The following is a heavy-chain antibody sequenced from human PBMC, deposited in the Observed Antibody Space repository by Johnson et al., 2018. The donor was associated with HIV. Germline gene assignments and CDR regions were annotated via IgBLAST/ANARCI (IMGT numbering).Heavy chain of an antibody. CDR3: AKEKKTMVQGLGAFDI. J-gene: IGHJ3*02. D-gene: IGHD3-10*01. Sequence: QLVESGGGLVKPGGSLRLSCAASGFTFDDYAMHWVRQAPGKGLEWVSGISWNSGSIGYADSVKGRFTISRDNAKNSLYLQMNSLRAEDTALYYCAKEKKTMVQGLGAFDIWGQGTMVTVSS. V-gene: IGHV3-9*01. CDR1: GFTFDDYA. CDR2: ISWNSGSI.